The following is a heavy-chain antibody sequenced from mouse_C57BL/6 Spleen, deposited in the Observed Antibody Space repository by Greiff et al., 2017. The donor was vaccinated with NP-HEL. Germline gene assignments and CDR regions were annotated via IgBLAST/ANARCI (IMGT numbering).Heavy chain of an antibody. CDR1: GFTFSDYG. J-gene: IGHJ2*01. D-gene: IGHD2-3*01. CDR2: ISSGSSTI. Sequence: EVQLVESGGGLVKPGGSLKLSCAASGFTFSDYGMHWVRQAPEKGLEWVAYISSGSSTIYYADTVKGRFTISRDNAKNSLFLQMTSLRSEDTAMYYCAREENGYYDYWGQGTTLTVSS. V-gene: IGHV5-17*01. CDR3: AREENGYYDY.